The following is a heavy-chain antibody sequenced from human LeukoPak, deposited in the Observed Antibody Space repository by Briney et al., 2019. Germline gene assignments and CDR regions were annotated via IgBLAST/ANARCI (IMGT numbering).Heavy chain of an antibody. CDR2: VNHSGST. Sequence: PSETLSLTCTVSGYSISSGYLWGWIRQPPGKGLEWIGEVNHSGSTNYNPSLKSRVTISVDTSKNQFSLKLSSVTTADTAVYYCARGRWGGVELHPYYFDYWGQGTLVTVSS. D-gene: IGHD1-7*01. CDR3: ARGRWGGVELHPYYFDY. V-gene: IGHV4-38-2*02. J-gene: IGHJ4*02. CDR1: GYSISSGYL.